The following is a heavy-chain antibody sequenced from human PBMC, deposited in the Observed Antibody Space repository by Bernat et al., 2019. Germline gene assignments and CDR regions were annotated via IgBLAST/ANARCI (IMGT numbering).Heavy chain of an antibody. CDR3: ARGRDGPWGAGMDV. CDR1: GGSFSGYY. Sequence: QVQLQQWGAGLLKPSETLSLTCAVYGGSFSGYYWSWIRQPPGKGLEWIGEINHSGSTNYNPSLKSRVTISVDTSKNQFSLKLSSVTAADTAVYYCARGRDGPWGAGMDVWGQGTTVTVSS. CDR2: INHSGST. V-gene: IGHV4-34*01. J-gene: IGHJ6*02. D-gene: IGHD5-24*01.